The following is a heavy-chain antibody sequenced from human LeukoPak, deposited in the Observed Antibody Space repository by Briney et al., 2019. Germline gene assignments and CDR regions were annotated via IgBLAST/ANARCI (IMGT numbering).Heavy chain of an antibody. CDR1: GYTFTGYY. V-gene: IGHV1-8*02. J-gene: IGHJ4*02. CDR3: AVMYSGSYGPSSNFDY. CDR2: MNPDSGNT. D-gene: IGHD1-26*01. Sequence: ASVKVSCKASGYTFTGYYMHGVRQATGQGLEWMGWMNPDSGNTGYAQKFQGRVTMTRNTSISTAYMELSSLRSEDTAVYYCAVMYSGSYGPSSNFDYWGQGTLVTVSS.